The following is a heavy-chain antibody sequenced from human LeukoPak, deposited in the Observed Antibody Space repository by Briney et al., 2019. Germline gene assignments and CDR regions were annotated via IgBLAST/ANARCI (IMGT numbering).Heavy chain of an antibody. Sequence: SETLSLTCTVSGGSISSYYWSWNRQPPGKGLEWIGYIYYSGSTNYNPSLKSRVTISGDTSKNQFSLKLSSVTAADTAVYYCARGRYYYDSIRGLLNYYYYYMDVWGKGTTVTVSS. CDR3: ARGRYYYDSIRGLLNYYYYYMDV. J-gene: IGHJ6*03. CDR2: IYYSGST. CDR1: GGSISSYY. D-gene: IGHD3-22*01. V-gene: IGHV4-59*01.